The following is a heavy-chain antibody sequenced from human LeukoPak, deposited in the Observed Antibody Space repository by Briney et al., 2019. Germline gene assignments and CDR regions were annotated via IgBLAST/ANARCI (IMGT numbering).Heavy chain of an antibody. CDR3: ARDRGNLDAFDI. V-gene: IGHV4-38-2*02. J-gene: IGHJ3*02. Sequence: SETLSLTCTVSGYSISSGYYWGWIRQPPGKGLEWIGSIYHSGSTYYNPSLKSRVTISVDTSKNQFSLKLCSVTAADTAVYYCARDRGNLDAFDIWGQGTMVTVSS. D-gene: IGHD4-23*01. CDR2: IYHSGST. CDR1: GYSISSGYY.